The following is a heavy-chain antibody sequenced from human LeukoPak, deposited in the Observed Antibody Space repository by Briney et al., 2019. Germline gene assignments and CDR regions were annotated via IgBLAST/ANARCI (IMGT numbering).Heavy chain of an antibody. Sequence: GGSLRLSCAASGFTFSSFAMSWVRQAPGKGLEWVSDSSSSGDSTYYADSVKGRFTISRDNAKNSLYLQMNSLRAEDTAVYYCAREYYDFWSGYYTAYYYGMDVWGQGTTVTVSS. V-gene: IGHV3-23*01. CDR3: AREYYDFWSGYYTAYYYGMDV. CDR2: SSSSGDST. D-gene: IGHD3-3*01. CDR1: GFTFSSFA. J-gene: IGHJ6*02.